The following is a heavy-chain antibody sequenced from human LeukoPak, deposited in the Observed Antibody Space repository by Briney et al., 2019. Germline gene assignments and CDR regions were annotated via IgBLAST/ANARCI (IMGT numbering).Heavy chain of an antibody. V-gene: IGHV4-30-4*08. CDR1: GGSISSGDYY. J-gene: IGHJ6*03. CDR2: IYYSGST. Sequence: SETLSLTCTVSGGSISSGDYYWSWIRQPPGKGLEWIGYIYYSGSTYYNPSLKSRVTISVDTSKNQFSLKLSSVTAADTAVYYCASCIAARPGYYYYCMDVWGKGTTVTVSS. D-gene: IGHD6-6*01. CDR3: ASCIAARPGYYYYCMDV.